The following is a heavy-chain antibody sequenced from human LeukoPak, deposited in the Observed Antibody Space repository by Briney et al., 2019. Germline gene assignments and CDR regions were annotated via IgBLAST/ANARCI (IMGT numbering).Heavy chain of an antibody. CDR1: GFTFSSYA. Sequence: GGSLRLSCAASGFTFSSYAMSWLRQAPGKGLAWVSAVSGSGGSTYYADSVKGRFTISRDNSKNTLYLQMNSLRAEDTAVFYCAKSRPNYYDSSGYYYPFDYWGQGTLVTVSS. CDR2: VSGSGGST. J-gene: IGHJ4*02. V-gene: IGHV3-23*01. D-gene: IGHD3-22*01. CDR3: AKSRPNYYDSSGYYYPFDY.